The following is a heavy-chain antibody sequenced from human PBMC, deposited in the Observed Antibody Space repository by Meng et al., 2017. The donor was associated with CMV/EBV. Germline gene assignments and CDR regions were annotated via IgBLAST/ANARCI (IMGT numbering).Heavy chain of an antibody. CDR3: ARGRGQWLPHYFDY. V-gene: IGHV4-61*05. CDR1: GGSISSSSYY. Sequence: GSLRLSCTVSGGSISSSSYYWGWIRQPPGKGLEWIGYIYYSGSTNYNPSLKSRVTISVDTSKNQFSLKLSSVTAADTAVYYCARGRGQWLPHYFDYWGQGTLVTVSS. CDR2: IYYSGST. D-gene: IGHD6-19*01. J-gene: IGHJ4*02.